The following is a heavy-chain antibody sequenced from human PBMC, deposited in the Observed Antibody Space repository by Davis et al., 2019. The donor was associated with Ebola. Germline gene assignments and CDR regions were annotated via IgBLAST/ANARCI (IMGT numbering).Heavy chain of an antibody. D-gene: IGHD6-19*01. V-gene: IGHV3-23*01. CDR1: GFTVSSNY. Sequence: GGSLRLSCAASGFTVSSNYMSWVRQAPGKGLEWVSAISGSGGSTYYADSVKGRFTISRDNSKNTLYLQMNSLRAEDTAVYYCARDPVDSSGLLYYYYGMDVWGQGTTVTVSS. CDR3: ARDPVDSSGLLYYYYGMDV. J-gene: IGHJ6*02. CDR2: ISGSGGST.